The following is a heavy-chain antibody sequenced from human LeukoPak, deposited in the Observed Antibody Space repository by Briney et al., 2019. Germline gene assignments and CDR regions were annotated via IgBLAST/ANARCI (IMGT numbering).Heavy chain of an antibody. V-gene: IGHV1-18*01. Sequence: ASVKVSCKASGYTFMSYGITWVRQAPGQGLEWMGWISAYNGNTNYAQKFQGGVTMTRDTSTSTAYMELRSLRSDDTAVYYCARDGDYYDSSGYFDYWGQGTLVTVSS. CDR3: ARDGDYYDSSGYFDY. J-gene: IGHJ4*02. CDR1: GYTFMSYG. D-gene: IGHD3-22*01. CDR2: ISAYNGNT.